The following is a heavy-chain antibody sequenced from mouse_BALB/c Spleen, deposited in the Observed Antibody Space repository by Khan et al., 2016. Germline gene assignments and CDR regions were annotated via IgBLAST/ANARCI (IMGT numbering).Heavy chain of an antibody. J-gene: IGHJ4*01. D-gene: IGHD2-1*01. CDR1: GFTFSNYW. Sequence: EVKLEVSGGGLVQPGGSMKLSCVASGFTFSNYWMNWVRQSPEKGLEWVAEIRLKSNNYATHYAESVKGRFTISRDDSKSSVYLQMNNLRAEDTGIYYCTRYGNYFNYAMDYWGQGTSVTVSS. CDR3: TRYGNYFNYAMDY. V-gene: IGHV6-6*02. CDR2: IRLKSNNYAT.